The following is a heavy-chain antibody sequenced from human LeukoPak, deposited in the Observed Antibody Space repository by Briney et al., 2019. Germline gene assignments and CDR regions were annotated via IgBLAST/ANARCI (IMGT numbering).Heavy chain of an antibody. CDR1: GYTFTSYG. CDR3: ARDPGTTGRDWCFDL. V-gene: IGHV1-69*05. CDR2: IIPIFGTA. D-gene: IGHD1-7*01. Sequence: ASVKVSCKASGYTFTSYGIIWVRQAPGQGLEWMGGIIPIFGTANYAQKFQGRVTITTDESTSTAYMELSSLRSEDTAAYYCARDPGTTGRDWCFDLWGRGTLVTVSS. J-gene: IGHJ2*01.